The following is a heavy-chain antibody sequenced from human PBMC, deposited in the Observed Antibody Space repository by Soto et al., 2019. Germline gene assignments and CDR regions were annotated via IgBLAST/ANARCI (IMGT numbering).Heavy chain of an antibody. Sequence: SETLSLTCTVSGGSISSYYWNWIRQPPGKGLEWIGYIHYSGTTNYNPPLKSRVSMSVDTSRNQFSLKLSSVTAADTAVYYCARSAAGDSGYYYYGMDVWGQGTTVTVSS. D-gene: IGHD4-17*01. CDR2: IHYSGTT. J-gene: IGHJ6*02. CDR1: GGSISSYY. V-gene: IGHV4-59*01. CDR3: ARSAAGDSGYYYYGMDV.